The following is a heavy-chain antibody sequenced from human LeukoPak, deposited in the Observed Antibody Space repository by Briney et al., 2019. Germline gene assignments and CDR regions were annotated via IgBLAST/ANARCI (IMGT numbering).Heavy chain of an antibody. D-gene: IGHD2-15*01. CDR2: INHSGST. V-gene: IGHV4-39*07. CDR3: ARLPYCSGGSCYFDY. CDR1: GGSISSSSYH. J-gene: IGHJ4*02. Sequence: SETLSLTCTVSGGSISSSSYHWGWIRQPPGKGLEWIGEINHSGSTNYNPSLKSRVTMSVDTSKHQFSLKLSSVTAADTAVYYCARLPYCSGGSCYFDYWGQGTLVTVSS.